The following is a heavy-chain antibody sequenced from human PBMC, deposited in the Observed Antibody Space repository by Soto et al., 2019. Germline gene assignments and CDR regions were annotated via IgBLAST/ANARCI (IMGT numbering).Heavy chain of an antibody. J-gene: IGHJ3*02. V-gene: IGHV3-23*01. D-gene: IGHD6-6*01. CDR2: ISGSGGST. CDR1: GFTFSSYA. CDR3: AKDEGGTIALRLFAFDI. Sequence: GGSLRLSCAASGFTFSSYAMSWVRQAPGKGLEWVSAISGSGGSTNDAYSVKGRYTISRDNSKNTLYLQMNSVGAEDTAVYSCAKDEGGTIALRLFAFDIWGQGTMVTVSS.